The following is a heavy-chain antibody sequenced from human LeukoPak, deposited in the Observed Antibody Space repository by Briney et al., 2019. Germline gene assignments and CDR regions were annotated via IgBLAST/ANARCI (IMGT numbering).Heavy chain of an antibody. V-gene: IGHV5-51*01. CDR1: GYSFTSYW. J-gene: IGHJ4*02. D-gene: IGHD3-22*01. CDR3: AIPPYYYDSSGYYNY. Sequence: GESLKISCKGSGYSFTSYWIGWVRQMPGKGLEWMGIIYPGDSGTRYSPSFQGQVTISADKSISTAYLQWSSLKASDTAMYYCAIPPYYYDSSGYYNYWGQGTLVTVSS. CDR2: IYPGDSGT.